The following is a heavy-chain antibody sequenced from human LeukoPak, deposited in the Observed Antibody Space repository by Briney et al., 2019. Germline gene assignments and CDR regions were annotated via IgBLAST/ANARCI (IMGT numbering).Heavy chain of an antibody. D-gene: IGHD6-6*01. CDR2: IYYSGTT. V-gene: IGHV4-59*01. CDR1: GGSISTYY. Sequence: SETLSFTCTVSGGSISTYYWSWIRQRPGQGLEWNGNIYYSGTTNYNPSLKSRVTMSVDTSKNQFSLKLTSVTAADTAVYYCARGYSSTSYYFDSWGQGTLVTVSS. J-gene: IGHJ4*02. CDR3: ARGYSSTSYYFDS.